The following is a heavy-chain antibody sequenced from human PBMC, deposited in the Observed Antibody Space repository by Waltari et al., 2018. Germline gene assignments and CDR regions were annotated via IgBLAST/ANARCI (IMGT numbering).Heavy chain of an antibody. V-gene: IGHV4-4*02. CDR2: NYHSGST. Sequence: QVQLQESGPGLVKPSGTLSLTCAVSGGSISSSNWWSWVRQPPGKGREWIGENYHSGSTNYNPSLKSRVTISVDKSKNQFSLKLSSVTAADTAVYYCARDGTYYDFWSGPEEGAFDIWGQGTMVTVSS. CDR3: ARDGTYYDFWSGPEEGAFDI. J-gene: IGHJ3*02. D-gene: IGHD3-3*01. CDR1: GGSISSSNW.